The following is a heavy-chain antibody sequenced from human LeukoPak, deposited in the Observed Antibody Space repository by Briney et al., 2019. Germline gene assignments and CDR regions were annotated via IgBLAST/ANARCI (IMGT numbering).Heavy chain of an antibody. V-gene: IGHV3-7*01. D-gene: IGHD5-24*01. Sequence: GGSLRLSCAASGFTFNTYWMSWVRQAPGKGLEWVANINQDESEIYYVGSVKGRFTISRDNAKNSLYLQMNSLRVDDTAVYYCARERDAYNWGRFSFEWFDPWGQGTQVTVSS. CDR1: GFTFNTYW. CDR3: ARERDAYNWGRFSFEWFDP. CDR2: INQDESEI. J-gene: IGHJ5*02.